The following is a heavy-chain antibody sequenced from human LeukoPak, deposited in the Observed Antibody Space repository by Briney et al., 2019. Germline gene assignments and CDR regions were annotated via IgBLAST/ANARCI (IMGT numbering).Heavy chain of an antibody. V-gene: IGHV3-20*04. CDR3: ARDLLYVACSGYHPFDY. CDR2: INWNGGST. CDR1: GFTFDDYG. D-gene: IGHD3-22*01. Sequence: AGGSLRLSCTASGFTFDDYGMSWVRQAPGKGLEWVSGINWNGGSTDFGDSVKGRFTISRDNAKNSLYLQMNSLRVEDTAVYYCARDLLYVACSGYHPFDYWGQGTLVTVSS. J-gene: IGHJ4*02.